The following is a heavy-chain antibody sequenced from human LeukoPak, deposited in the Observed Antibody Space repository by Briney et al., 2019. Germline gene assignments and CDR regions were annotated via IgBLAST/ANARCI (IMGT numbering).Heavy chain of an antibody. J-gene: IGHJ6*03. Sequence: SETLSLTCAAYGGSFSSYYWSWIRQPPGKGLEWIGEINHSGSTNYNPSLKSRVTISLDTSKNQFSLKLSSVTAADTAVYYCASQVRLERRYYYYYMDVWDKGTTVTVSS. CDR3: ASQVRLERRYYYYYMDV. V-gene: IGHV4-34*01. CDR1: GGSFSSYY. D-gene: IGHD1-1*01. CDR2: INHSGST.